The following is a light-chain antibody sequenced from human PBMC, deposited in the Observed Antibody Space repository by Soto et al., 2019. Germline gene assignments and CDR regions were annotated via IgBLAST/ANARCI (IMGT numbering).Light chain of an antibody. V-gene: IGKV3-20*01. J-gene: IGKJ1*01. CDR3: QQYDTWLVWT. Sequence: EFVLTQSPGSLSLSPGERATLSCRASQTVSSGYLAWYQQKPGQAPRLLIYGASTRATAIPARFSGSGSGTEFTLNITSLQSEDIAVYYCQQYDTWLVWTFGQGTKVDIK. CDR2: GAS. CDR1: QTVSSGY.